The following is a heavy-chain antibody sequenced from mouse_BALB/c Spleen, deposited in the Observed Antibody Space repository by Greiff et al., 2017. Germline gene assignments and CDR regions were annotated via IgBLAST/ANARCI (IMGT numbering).Heavy chain of an antibody. J-gene: IGHJ4*01. Sequence: VQLQQSGPELVKPGASVKMSCKASGYTFTSYVMHWVKQKPGQGLEWIGYINPYNDGTKYNEKFKGKATLTSDKSSSTAYMELSSLTSEDSAVYYCARSGVYYGSSYAAMDYWGQGTSVTVSS. CDR3: ARSGVYYGSSYAAMDY. V-gene: IGHV1-14*01. CDR2: INPYNDGT. CDR1: GYTFTSYV. D-gene: IGHD1-1*01.